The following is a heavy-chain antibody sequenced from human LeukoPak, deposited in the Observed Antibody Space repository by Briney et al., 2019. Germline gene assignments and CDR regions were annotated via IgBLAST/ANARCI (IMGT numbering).Heavy chain of an antibody. Sequence: GGSLRLSCAASGFTFDDYAMHWVRQAPGKGLEWVSGISWNSGSIGYADSVKGRFTISRDNAKNSLYLQMNSLRAEDTALYYCAKGQQLLLYYFDYWGQGTLVTVSS. J-gene: IGHJ4*02. D-gene: IGHD6-13*01. V-gene: IGHV3-9*01. CDR1: GFTFDDYA. CDR3: AKGQQLLLYYFDY. CDR2: ISWNSGSI.